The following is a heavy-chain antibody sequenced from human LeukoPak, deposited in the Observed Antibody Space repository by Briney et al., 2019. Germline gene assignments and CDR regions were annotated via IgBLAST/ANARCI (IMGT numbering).Heavy chain of an antibody. CDR3: AKSPKYDFWSGFYLDY. Sequence: GGSLRLSCAASGFTFSSYGMHWVRQAPGKGLEWVAFIRYDGSNKYYADSVKGRFTISRDNSKNTLYLQMNSLRAEDTAVYYCAKSPKYDFWSGFYLDYWGQGTLVVVSS. D-gene: IGHD3-3*01. CDR2: IRYDGSNK. V-gene: IGHV3-30*02. J-gene: IGHJ4*02. CDR1: GFTFSSYG.